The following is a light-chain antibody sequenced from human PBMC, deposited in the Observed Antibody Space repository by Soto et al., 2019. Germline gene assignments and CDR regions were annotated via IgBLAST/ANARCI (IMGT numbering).Light chain of an antibody. CDR2: EVT. Sequence: QSGLTHPPSASGSPGQSVTNSCTGTSSDVGGYNFVSYYHQHPGKAPKLIIYEVTKRPSGIPDRFSYSKSGNTASLTVSRLQAEDEADYYCSSYSGTNNYVFGTGTKVTAL. CDR3: SSYSGTNNYV. J-gene: IGLJ1*01. CDR1: SSDVGGYNF. V-gene: IGLV2-8*01.